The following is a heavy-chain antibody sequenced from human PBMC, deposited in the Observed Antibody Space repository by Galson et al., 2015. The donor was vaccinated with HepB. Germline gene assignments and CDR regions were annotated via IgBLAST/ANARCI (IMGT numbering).Heavy chain of an antibody. Sequence: SLRLSCAASGFTFSSYGMHWVRQAPGKGLEWVAVIWYDGSNKYYADSVKGRFTISRDNSKNTLYLQMNSLRAEDTAVYYCARDSGQLLYDYFDYWGQGTLVTVSS. CDR3: ARDSGQLLYDYFDY. J-gene: IGHJ4*02. CDR2: IWYDGSNK. V-gene: IGHV3-33*01. CDR1: GFTFSSYG. D-gene: IGHD2-2*02.